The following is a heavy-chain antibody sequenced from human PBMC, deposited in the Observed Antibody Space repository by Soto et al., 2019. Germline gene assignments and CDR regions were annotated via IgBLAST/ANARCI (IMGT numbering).Heavy chain of an antibody. CDR2: IYYSGST. D-gene: IGHD1-26*01. Sequence: SETLSLTCTVSGGSISSYYWSWIRQPPGKGLEWIGYIYYSGSTNYNPSLKSRVTISVDTSKNQFSLKLSSVTAADTAVYYCARRDEWELTFDYWGQGTLVTVSS. J-gene: IGHJ4*02. CDR1: GGSISSYY. V-gene: IGHV4-59*08. CDR3: ARRDEWELTFDY.